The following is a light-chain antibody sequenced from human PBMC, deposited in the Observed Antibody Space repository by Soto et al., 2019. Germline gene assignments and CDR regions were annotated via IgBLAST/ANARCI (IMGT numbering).Light chain of an antibody. CDR2: DVS. CDR3: SSYTSSSSV. J-gene: IGLJ1*01. Sequence: QSALTQPGSVCGSPGQSITISCTGTSSDVGGYNYVSWYQQHPGKAPKLMIYDVSNRPSGVSNRFSGSKSGNTASLTISGLQAEDEADYYCSSYTSSSSVFGTGTKVTVL. V-gene: IGLV2-14*01. CDR1: SSDVGGYNY.